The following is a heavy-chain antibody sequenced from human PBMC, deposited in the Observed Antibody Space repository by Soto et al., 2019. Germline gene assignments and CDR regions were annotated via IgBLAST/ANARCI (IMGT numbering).Heavy chain of an antibody. CDR2: ISYDGSNK. V-gene: IGHV3-30*18. D-gene: IGHD2-21*02. CDR1: GFTFSSYG. Sequence: GGSLRLSCAASGFTFSSYGIHWVRQPPGKGLEWVAVISYDGSNKYFADSVKGRSTISRDNSKNTLYLQMDSLRPEDTAVYYCAKDITVTPTRYYYGLDVWGQGTTVTV. CDR3: AKDITVTPTRYYYGLDV. J-gene: IGHJ6*02.